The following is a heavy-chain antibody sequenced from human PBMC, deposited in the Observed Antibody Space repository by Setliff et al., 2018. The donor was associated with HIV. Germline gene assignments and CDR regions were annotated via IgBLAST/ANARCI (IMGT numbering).Heavy chain of an antibody. CDR3: ARAVCPSLNCYSFFNY. D-gene: IGHD2-15*01. CDR2: VSRGGST. CDR1: DGSFSGYS. V-gene: IGHV4-34*01. J-gene: IGHJ4*01. Sequence: SETLSLTCGVDDGSFSGYSWSWIRQSPGKGLEWIGEVSRGGSTTYNPSLTGRVSVSVDTSKSQFALKLTNVTAADAAVYYCARAVCPSLNCYSFFNYWGHGSLVTVSS.